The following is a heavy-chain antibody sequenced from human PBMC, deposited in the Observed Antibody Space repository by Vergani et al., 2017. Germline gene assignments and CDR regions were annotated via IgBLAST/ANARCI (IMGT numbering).Heavy chain of an antibody. V-gene: IGHV4-34*01. CDR3: ARVPYYDFWSGYYSLYFDY. Sequence: QVQLQESGPGLVKPSETLSLTCTVYGGSFSGYYWSWIRQPPGKGLEWIGEINHSGSTNYNPSLKSRVTISVDTSKNQFSLKLSSVTAADTAVYYCARVPYYDFWSGYYSLYFDYWGQGTLVTVSS. D-gene: IGHD3-3*01. J-gene: IGHJ4*02. CDR1: GGSFSGYY. CDR2: INHSGST.